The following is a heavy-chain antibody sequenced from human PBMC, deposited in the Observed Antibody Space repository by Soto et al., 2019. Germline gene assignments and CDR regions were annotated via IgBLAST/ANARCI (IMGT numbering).Heavy chain of an antibody. D-gene: IGHD6-25*01. CDR3: ARVQEPRLLPLAYNYYAMDV. CDR1: GFTFRNYA. CDR2: ISYDGSNK. Sequence: GSLRLSCAASGFTFRNYAMHWVRQAPGKGLEWVAVISYDGSNKYYADSVKGRFTMSRDNSKNTLYLQMNSLRAEDTAIYYCARVQEPRLLPLAYNYYAMDVWGQGTTVTVSS. V-gene: IGHV3-30-3*01. J-gene: IGHJ6*02.